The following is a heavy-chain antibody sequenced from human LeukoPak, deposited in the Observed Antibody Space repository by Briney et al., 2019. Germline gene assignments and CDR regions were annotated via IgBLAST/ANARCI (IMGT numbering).Heavy chain of an antibody. CDR1: GFNFDRYT. J-gene: IGHJ4*02. CDR3: AKELDTMFFDY. D-gene: IGHD3-10*02. V-gene: IGHV3-43*01. CDR2: AGWAGGTT. Sequence: GGSLRLSCATSGFNFDRYTIHWVRQAPGKGLEWVSLAGWAGGTTFYSDSVRGRFTISRNSGRKSVYLQMNSLTTDDTAFYFCAKELDTMFFDYWGQGALVTVSS.